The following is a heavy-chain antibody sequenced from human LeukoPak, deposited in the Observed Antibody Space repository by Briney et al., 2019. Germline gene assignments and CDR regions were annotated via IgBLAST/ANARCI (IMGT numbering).Heavy chain of an antibody. V-gene: IGHV3-23*01. J-gene: IGHJ4*02. D-gene: IGHD2-15*01. CDR1: GFTFSSYA. CDR2: ISGSGGST. Sequence: PGGSLRLSCAASGFTFSSYAMSWVRQAPGKGLEWVSAISGSGGSTYYADSVKGRLTISRDNSKNTLYLQMNSLRAEDTAVYYCARRGLVVVAATQIRPDYFDYWGQGTLVTVSS. CDR3: ARRGLVVVAATQIRPDYFDY.